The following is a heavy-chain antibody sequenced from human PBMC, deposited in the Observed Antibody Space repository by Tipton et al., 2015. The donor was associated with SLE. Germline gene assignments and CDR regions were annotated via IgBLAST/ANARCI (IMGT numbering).Heavy chain of an antibody. CDR3: LRHWGSIAARRRWFDP. J-gene: IGHJ5*02. D-gene: IGHD6-6*01. CDR1: GGSISSSTNY. V-gene: IGHV4-39*07. Sequence: TLSLTCTVTGGSISSSTNYWGWIRQPPGKGLEWIGSVYYSGSTYYNPSLKSRVTISVDTSKNQLSLSLASLTAADMATYFCLRHWGSIAARRRWFDPWGQGTLVTVSS. CDR2: VYYSGST.